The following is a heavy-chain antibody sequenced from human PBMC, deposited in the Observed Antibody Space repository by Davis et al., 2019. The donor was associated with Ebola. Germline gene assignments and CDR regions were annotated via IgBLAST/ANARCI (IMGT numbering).Heavy chain of an antibody. CDR2: VRNKANSYTT. Sequence: PGGSLRLSCAASGFTFSDHYMDWVRQAPGQGLEWVARVRNKANSYTTEYAASVKGRFTISRDDSKNSLYLQMNSLKTEDTAVYYCTRGSVGTAFRAFDIWGQGTMVTVSS. J-gene: IGHJ3*02. V-gene: IGHV3-72*01. D-gene: IGHD5-18*01. CDR3: TRGSVGTAFRAFDI. CDR1: GFTFSDHY.